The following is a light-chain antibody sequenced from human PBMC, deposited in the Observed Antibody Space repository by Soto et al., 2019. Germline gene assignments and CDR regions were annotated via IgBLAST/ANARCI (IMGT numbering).Light chain of an antibody. CDR1: QSVSSSY. CDR2: GAS. Sequence: EIVLTQSPGTLSLSPGERATLSCRASQSVSSSYLAWYQQKPGQAPRLLIYGASSRATSIPDRFSGSGSGTDFTLTISRLEPEDFGVYYCQQYGSSPMYTFGQGTKLEIK. J-gene: IGKJ2*01. CDR3: QQYGSSPMYT. V-gene: IGKV3-20*01.